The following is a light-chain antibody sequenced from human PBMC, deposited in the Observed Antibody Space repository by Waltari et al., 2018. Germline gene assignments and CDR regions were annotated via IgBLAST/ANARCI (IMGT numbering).Light chain of an antibody. CDR2: DAS. CDR1: PDISNY. J-gene: IGKJ3*01. CDR3: HQYDNLPPT. Sequence: DIRMTQSPSPLPASVGDSVPITCQAIPDISNYLIWYQQKPGKAPKLLIYDASKLEPGVPSRFRGSGSWTDFTFTISGLQPEDIATYYCHQYDNLPPTFGPGTKVDIK. V-gene: IGKV1-33*01.